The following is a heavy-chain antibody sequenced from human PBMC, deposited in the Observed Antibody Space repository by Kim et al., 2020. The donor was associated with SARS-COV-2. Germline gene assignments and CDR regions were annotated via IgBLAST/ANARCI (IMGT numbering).Heavy chain of an antibody. Sequence: GGSLRLSCAASGFTFHDYAMHWVRQAPGKGLEWVSGISWNSGSIGYADSVKGRFTISRDNAKNSLYLQMNSLRAEDTALYYCAKVNGGGGFIIDYFDFWGQGTLVTVSS. CDR3: AKVNGGGGFIIDYFDF. V-gene: IGHV3-9*01. D-gene: IGHD2-15*01. CDR1: GFTFHDYA. J-gene: IGHJ4*02. CDR2: ISWNSGSI.